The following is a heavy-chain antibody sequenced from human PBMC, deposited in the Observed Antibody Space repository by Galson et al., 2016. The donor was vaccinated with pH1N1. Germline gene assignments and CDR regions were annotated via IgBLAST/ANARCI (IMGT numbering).Heavy chain of an antibody. CDR2: INTGSGYT. CDR3: GRDGLTMITFGVPGNYFDY. Sequence: SVKVSCKASGYTFTSYAIHWVRQAPGQRLEWMGWINTGSGYTKYSQKFHDRITITKDTSASTVHLEMSSLRSEDTAVYYCGRDGLTMITFGVPGNYFDYWRQGTLVTVSS. J-gene: IGHJ4*02. CDR1: GYTFTSYA. D-gene: IGHD3-16*01. V-gene: IGHV1-3*04.